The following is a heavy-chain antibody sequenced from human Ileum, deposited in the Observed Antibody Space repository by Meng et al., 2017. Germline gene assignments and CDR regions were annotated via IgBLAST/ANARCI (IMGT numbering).Heavy chain of an antibody. V-gene: IGHV4-61*08. D-gene: IGHD7-27*01. Sequence: QVQVQESGPGLVRPSVTLSLCCAVSGGYVSSSGYQWGWIRQPPGKGLEWIGYASTNYNPSLKSRVTISVDTSKNQFSLKLTSVTAADTAVYYCARDHWGSLDYWGQGVLVTVSS. J-gene: IGHJ4*02. CDR2: AST. CDR1: GGYVSSSGYQ. CDR3: ARDHWGSLDY.